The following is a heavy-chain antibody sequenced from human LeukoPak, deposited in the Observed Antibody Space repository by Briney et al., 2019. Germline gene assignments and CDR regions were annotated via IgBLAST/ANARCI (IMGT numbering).Heavy chain of an antibody. Sequence: KPSETLSLTCAVYGGSFSGYYWSWIRQPPGKGLEWIGEINHSGSTNYNPSLKSRVTISVDTSKNQFSLKLSSVTAADTAVYYCARGRVIAFYNWNYPRDDAFDIWGQGTMVTVSS. V-gene: IGHV4-34*01. J-gene: IGHJ3*02. D-gene: IGHD1-7*01. CDR1: GGSFSGYY. CDR2: INHSGST. CDR3: ARGRVIAFYNWNYPRDDAFDI.